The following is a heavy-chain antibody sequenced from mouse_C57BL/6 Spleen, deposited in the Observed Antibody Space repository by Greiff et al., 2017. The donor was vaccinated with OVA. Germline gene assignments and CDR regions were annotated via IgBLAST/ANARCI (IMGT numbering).Heavy chain of an antibody. J-gene: IGHJ2*01. CDR1: GYTFTDYY. Sequence: QVQLQQSGAELVRPGASVKLSCKASGYTFTDYYINWVKQRPGQGLEWIARIYPGSGNTYYNEKFKGKATLTAEKSSSTAYMQLSSMTSEDSAVYFCARTPIYYDYFDYWGQGTTLTVSS. V-gene: IGHV1-76*01. D-gene: IGHD2-4*01. CDR3: ARTPIYYDYFDY. CDR2: IYPGSGNT.